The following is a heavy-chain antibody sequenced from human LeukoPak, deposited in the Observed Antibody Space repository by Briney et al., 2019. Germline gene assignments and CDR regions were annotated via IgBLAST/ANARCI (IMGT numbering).Heavy chain of an antibody. J-gene: IGHJ4*02. V-gene: IGHV1-2*02. CDR2: INPNSGGT. CDR1: GYTFTSYY. Sequence: ASVKVSCKASGYTFTSYYMHWVRQAPGQGLEWMGWINPNSGGTNYAQKFQGRVTMTRDTSITYMELSRLRSDDTAVYYCARAYSGYEAFDYWGQGTLVTVSS. CDR3: ARAYSGYEAFDY. D-gene: IGHD5-12*01.